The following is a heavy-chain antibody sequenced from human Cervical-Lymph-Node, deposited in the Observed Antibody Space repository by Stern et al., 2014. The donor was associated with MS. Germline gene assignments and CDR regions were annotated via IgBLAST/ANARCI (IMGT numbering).Heavy chain of an antibody. D-gene: IGHD3-9*01. V-gene: IGHV4-61*02. CDR2: IYRSGST. CDR3: ARGNYDVLTDNGGHGFDI. J-gene: IGHJ3*02. Sequence: QVQLQESGPGLVKPSQTLSLTCTVSGGSISSGNYYWSWIRQPAGEGLEWIGRIYRSGSTHYNPPLKSRVTISADTSTNQFSPRLSSGTAADTAVYYCARGNYDVLTDNGGHGFDIWGQGTMVTVSS. CDR1: GGSISSGNYY.